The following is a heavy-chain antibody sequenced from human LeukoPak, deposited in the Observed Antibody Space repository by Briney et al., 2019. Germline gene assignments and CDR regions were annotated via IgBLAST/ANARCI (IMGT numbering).Heavy chain of an antibody. CDR2: ISGSGGST. J-gene: IGHJ5*02. Sequence: GGSLRLSCAASGFTFSSYAMSWVRQAPGKGLEWVSAISGSGGSTYYADSVKGRFTISRDNSKNTLYLQMNSLRAEDTAVYYCAKGLGSPGRGSYNWFDPWGQGTLVTVSS. CDR1: GFTFSSYA. D-gene: IGHD1-26*01. V-gene: IGHV3-23*01. CDR3: AKGLGSPGRGSYNWFDP.